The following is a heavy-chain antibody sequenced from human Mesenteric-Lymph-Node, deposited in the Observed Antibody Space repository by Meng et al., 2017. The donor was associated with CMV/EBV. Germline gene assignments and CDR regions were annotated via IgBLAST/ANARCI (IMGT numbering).Heavy chain of an antibody. CDR3: ARDSSGWYMGFDY. J-gene: IGHJ4*02. V-gene: IGHV3-66*02. D-gene: IGHD6-19*01. CDR1: GFTVSSNY. Sequence: GGPLRLSCAASGFTVSSNYMSWVRQAPGKGLEWVSTIYTGGTTYYADSVKGRFTISRDSSKNTLYLQMNSLRPEDTAVYYCARDSSGWYMGFDYWGQGTLVTVSS. CDR2: IYTGGTT.